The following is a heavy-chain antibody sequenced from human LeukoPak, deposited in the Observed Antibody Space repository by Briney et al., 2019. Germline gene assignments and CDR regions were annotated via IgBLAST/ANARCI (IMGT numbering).Heavy chain of an antibody. Sequence: PGGSLRISCAASGFSFSNSDMHWGRQAPGTGLEWVAFIRYDGSNKYYEDSVKGRLTISRDNAKNTLFLRMYSLRPEDTAVYYCVKEIRRNYFYGMDVWGQGTSVTVSS. CDR3: VKEIRRNYFYGMDV. CDR2: IRYDGSNK. J-gene: IGHJ6*02. V-gene: IGHV3-30*02. CDR1: GFSFSNSD.